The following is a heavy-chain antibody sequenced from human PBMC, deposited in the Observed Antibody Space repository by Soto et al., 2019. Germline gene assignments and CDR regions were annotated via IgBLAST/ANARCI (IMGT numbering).Heavy chain of an antibody. CDR2: ISSNGGTT. V-gene: IGHV3-64*07. J-gene: IGHJ4*02. D-gene: IGHD3-22*01. CDR3: ARADVSNGGYFYDY. CDR1: GFTFSGYT. Sequence: EVQLVESGGGLVQPGGSLRLSCAASGFTFSGYTIHWVRQAPGKGLEYVSAISSNGGTTYYADSVKGRFTISRDNSRNTLYLHMGSLRAEDMAVYYCARADVSNGGYFYDYWGQGTLVTVSS.